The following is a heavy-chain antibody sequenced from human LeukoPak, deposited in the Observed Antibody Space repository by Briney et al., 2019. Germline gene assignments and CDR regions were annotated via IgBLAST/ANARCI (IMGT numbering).Heavy chain of an antibody. J-gene: IGHJ3*02. V-gene: IGHV1-24*01. CDR3: ATAYRAGVVVTGLFAFGI. CDR1: GYTLTELS. CDR2: FDPEDGET. Sequence: ASVKVSRKVSGYTLTELSMHLVRQAPGKGLEWVGGFDPEDGETIYAQKFEGRVTMTENTSTDTAYRELSSLRSEDTAVYYCATAYRAGVVVTGLFAFGIWGQMTMVTV. D-gene: IGHD2-21*02.